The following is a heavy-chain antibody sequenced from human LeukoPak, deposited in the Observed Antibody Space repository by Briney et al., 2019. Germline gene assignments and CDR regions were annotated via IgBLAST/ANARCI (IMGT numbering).Heavy chain of an antibody. Sequence: GRSLRLSCAASGFTFSSYDMSWVRRAPGKGLEWVSAISGSGGSAYYADSVKGRFTISRDNAKNSLFLQMNSLRAEDTAVYYCARGGRTTAELIDYWGQGTLVTVSS. CDR3: ARGGRTTAELIDY. CDR1: GFTFSSYD. D-gene: IGHD4-17*01. V-gene: IGHV3-23*01. CDR2: ISGSGGSA. J-gene: IGHJ4*02.